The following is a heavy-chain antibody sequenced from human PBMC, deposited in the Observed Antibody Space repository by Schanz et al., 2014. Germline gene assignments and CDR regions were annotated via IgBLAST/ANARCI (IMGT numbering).Heavy chain of an antibody. D-gene: IGHD2-2*01. CDR2: INPSGGST. Sequence: QVQLLQSGAEVKKPGASMKVSCKASGYTFTTYYMLWVRQAPGQGLEWMGIINPSGGSTRYGQKFQGRITMTTDTSTGTAYMELRSLRSDDTAVYYCARDRRRYCSTASCLHDNWFDPWGQGTLVIVSS. V-gene: IGHV1-46*01. J-gene: IGHJ5*02. CDR3: ARDRRRYCSTASCLHDNWFDP. CDR1: GYTFTTYY.